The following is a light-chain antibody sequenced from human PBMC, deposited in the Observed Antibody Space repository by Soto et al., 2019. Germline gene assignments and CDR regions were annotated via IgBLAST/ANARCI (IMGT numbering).Light chain of an antibody. J-gene: IGLJ1*01. Sequence: QLVLTQPPSVSGAPGQRVTISCTGSSSNIGAGYDVHWYQQRPGTAPKLLIFGNINRPSGVPDRFSGSKSGTSASLTITGLQAEDEGDYYCQSYDSTLSDRYVFGTGTKLTV. CDR3: QSYDSTLSDRYV. V-gene: IGLV1-40*01. CDR2: GNI. CDR1: SSNIGAGYD.